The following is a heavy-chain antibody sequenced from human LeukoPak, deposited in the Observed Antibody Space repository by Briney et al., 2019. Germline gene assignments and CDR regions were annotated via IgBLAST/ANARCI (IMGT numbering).Heavy chain of an antibody. V-gene: IGHV3-48*02. CDR3: ARKMAL. D-gene: IGHD5-24*01. CDR1: GFSFSSYG. J-gene: IGHJ4*02. CDR2: IDGSSSSI. Sequence: GGSLRLSCAASGFSFSSYGMNWVRQAPGKGLEWVSYIDGSSSSIYYADSVKGRFTVSRDNAKNSMFLQMNSLRDEDTAVYFCARKMALWGQGTLVTVSS.